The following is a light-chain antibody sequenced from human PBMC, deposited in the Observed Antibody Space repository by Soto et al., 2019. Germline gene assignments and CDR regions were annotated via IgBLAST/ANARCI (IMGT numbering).Light chain of an antibody. V-gene: IGLV2-14*03. CDR1: SSDIGAYEY. CDR2: NVS. Sequence: QSVLTQPASVSGSPGQSITISCSGTSSDIGAYEYVSWYQQHPGKPPKLMIYNVSNRPPGASIRFSGSKSDNTASLTISGLQTEEEADYYCLSDTTSRTYVFGPGTQLTVL. CDR3: LSDTTSRTYV. J-gene: IGLJ7*01.